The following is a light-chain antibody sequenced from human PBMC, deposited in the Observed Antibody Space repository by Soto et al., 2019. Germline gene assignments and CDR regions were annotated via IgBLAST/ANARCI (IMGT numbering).Light chain of an antibody. CDR3: QQYNSYLWT. Sequence: EIVMTQSPATLSVSPGERATLSCRASESVSSKLAWYQQKPGQAPTLLIFDASSRASGTPERFSGSGSGTDFTLTISSLQPDDFATYYCQQYNSYLWTFGQGTKVDIK. CDR1: ESVSSK. V-gene: IGKV3D-15*01. CDR2: DAS. J-gene: IGKJ1*01.